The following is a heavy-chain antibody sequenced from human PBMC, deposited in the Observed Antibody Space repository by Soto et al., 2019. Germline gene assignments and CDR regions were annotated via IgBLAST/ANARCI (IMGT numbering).Heavy chain of an antibody. D-gene: IGHD1-26*01. Sequence: GESLKISCKGSGYSFTSYWIGWVRQMPGKGLEWMGIIYPGGSDTRYSPSFQGQVTISADKSISTAYLQWSSLKASDTAMYYCARWNSGSYYYYGMDVWGQGTTVTVSS. J-gene: IGHJ6*02. CDR1: GYSFTSYW. CDR2: IYPGGSDT. V-gene: IGHV5-51*01. CDR3: ARWNSGSYYYYGMDV.